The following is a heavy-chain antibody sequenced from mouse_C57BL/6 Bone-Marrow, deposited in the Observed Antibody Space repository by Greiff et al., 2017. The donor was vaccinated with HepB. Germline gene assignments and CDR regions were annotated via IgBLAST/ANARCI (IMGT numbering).Heavy chain of an antibody. Sequence: QVQLQQSGAELVRPGSSVKLSCKASGYTFTSYWMHWVKQRPIQGLEWIGNIDPSDSETHYNQKFKDKATLTVDKSSSTAYMQLSSLTSEDSAVYYCARRGYYDYDGDWYFDVWGTGTTVTVSS. J-gene: IGHJ1*03. V-gene: IGHV1-52*01. D-gene: IGHD2-4*01. CDR2: IDPSDSET. CDR1: GYTFTSYW. CDR3: ARRGYYDYDGDWYFDV.